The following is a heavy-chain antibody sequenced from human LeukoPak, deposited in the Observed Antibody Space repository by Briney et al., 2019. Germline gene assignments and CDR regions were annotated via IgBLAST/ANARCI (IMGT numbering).Heavy chain of an antibody. CDR2: ISSSSSYI. Sequence: PGGSLRLSCAASGFTFSSYSMNWVRQAPGKGLEWVSSISSSSSYIYYADSVKGRFTISRDNAKNSLYLQMNSLRAEDTAVYYCARDPDYGGNPFDYWGQGTLVTVSS. J-gene: IGHJ4*02. D-gene: IGHD4-23*01. V-gene: IGHV3-21*01. CDR1: GFTFSSYS. CDR3: ARDPDYGGNPFDY.